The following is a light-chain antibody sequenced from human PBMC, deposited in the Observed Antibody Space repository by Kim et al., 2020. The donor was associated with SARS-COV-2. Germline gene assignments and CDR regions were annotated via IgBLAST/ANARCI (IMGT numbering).Light chain of an antibody. J-gene: IGKJ2*03. V-gene: IGKV1-39*01. Sequence: SASVGDNVTSPCRAGHTIVNFLNWYQVKPGKPPRFLIYAASSLQTGVPSRFSGSGSGTDFTLTITNLQPEDFGTYYFQQSYSTPHSFGQGTKLEI. CDR2: AAS. CDR3: QQSYSTPHS. CDR1: HTIVNF.